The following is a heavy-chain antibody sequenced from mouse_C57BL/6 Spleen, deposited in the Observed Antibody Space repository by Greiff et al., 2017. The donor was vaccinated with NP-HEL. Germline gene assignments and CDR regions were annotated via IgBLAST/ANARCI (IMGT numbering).Heavy chain of an antibody. CDR1: GYTFTSYG. D-gene: IGHD2-1*01. CDR3: ARSSTIPYGNYEDY. CDR2: IYPRSGNT. J-gene: IGHJ2*01. Sequence: QVQLQQSGAELARPGASVKLSCKASGYTFTSYGISWVKQRTGQGLEWIGEIYPRSGNTYYNEKFKGKATLTADKSSSTAYMELRSLTSEDSAVYFCARSSTIPYGNYEDYWGQGTTLTVSS. V-gene: IGHV1-81*01.